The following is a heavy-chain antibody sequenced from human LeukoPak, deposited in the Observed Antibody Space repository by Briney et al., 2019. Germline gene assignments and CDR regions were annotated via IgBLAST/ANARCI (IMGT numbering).Heavy chain of an antibody. Sequence: ASVKVSCKASGYTFTSYYIHWVRQAPGQGLEWMGIINPSGGSTDYAQKFQGRVTVTRDTSMSTVYMELSSLRSEDTAIYYCARPLAPVMLNAFDIWGQGTMVTVSS. V-gene: IGHV1-46*01. CDR2: INPSGGST. CDR1: GYTFTSYY. CDR3: ARPLAPVMLNAFDI. J-gene: IGHJ3*02. D-gene: IGHD2-8*01.